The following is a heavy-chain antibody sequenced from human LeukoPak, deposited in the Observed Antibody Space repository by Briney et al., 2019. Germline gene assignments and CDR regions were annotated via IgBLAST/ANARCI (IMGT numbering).Heavy chain of an antibody. J-gene: IGHJ4*02. Sequence: GGSLRLSCAASGFTFSSYSMNWVRQAPGKGLEWVSSISSSSSYIYYADSVKGRFTISRDNAKNSLYLQMNSLRAEDTAVYYCARHHERHSYGYGLTDYWGQGTLVTVSS. V-gene: IGHV3-21*01. CDR1: GFTFSSYS. CDR3: ARHHERHSYGYGLTDY. D-gene: IGHD5-18*01. CDR2: ISSSSSYI.